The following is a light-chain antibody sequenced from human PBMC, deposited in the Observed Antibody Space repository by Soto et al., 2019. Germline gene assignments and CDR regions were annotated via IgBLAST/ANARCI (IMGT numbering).Light chain of an antibody. J-gene: IGKJ1*01. CDR2: LGF. CDR1: QSLLYSNGYNY. CDR3: MQALELRT. Sequence: DIVMTQSPLSLTVTPGEPASISCRSSQSLLYSNGYNYLDWYLQKPGQSPQLLIYLGFNRASGVPDRFSGSGSGTDFTLKISRVEAEDVGVYYCMQALELRTFGSGTKVEIK. V-gene: IGKV2-28*01.